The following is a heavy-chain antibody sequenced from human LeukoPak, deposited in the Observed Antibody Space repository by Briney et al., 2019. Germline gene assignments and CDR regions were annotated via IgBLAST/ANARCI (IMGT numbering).Heavy chain of an antibody. Sequence: PGGSLRLSCAASGFTFSSYAIHWVRQAPGKGLEWVAVISYDGSNKYYADSVRGRFTISRDNSKNTLYLQMNSLRAEDTAVYYCARGDGYNFYRDAFDIWGQGTMVTVSS. V-gene: IGHV3-30*04. CDR1: GFTFSSYA. J-gene: IGHJ3*02. CDR2: ISYDGSNK. CDR3: ARGDGYNFYRDAFDI. D-gene: IGHD5-24*01.